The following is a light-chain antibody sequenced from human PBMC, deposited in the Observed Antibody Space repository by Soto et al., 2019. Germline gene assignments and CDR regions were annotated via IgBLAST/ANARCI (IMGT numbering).Light chain of an antibody. J-gene: IGKJ1*01. CDR3: QQYGSSPQT. Sequence: EIVLTQSPGTLSLSPGERATLSCRASQSVSSSYLAWYQQKPGQAPRLLIYGASSRATGIPDRFSGSGSGTDFTLTISRLEPEDFEVYYCQQYGSSPQTFGHGTKVDIK. CDR1: QSVSSSY. CDR2: GAS. V-gene: IGKV3-20*01.